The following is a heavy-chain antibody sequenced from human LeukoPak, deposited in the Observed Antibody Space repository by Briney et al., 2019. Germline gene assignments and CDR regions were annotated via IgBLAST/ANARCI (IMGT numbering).Heavy chain of an antibody. CDR2: ISYDGSKK. D-gene: IGHD3-22*01. Sequence: PGRSLRLSCVASGFTFSSYVMHWVRQAPGKGLEWVIAISYDGSKKDYADSVKGRFTISGDNSKNTLYLQMNSLRAEDTAVYYYARALYDSSGYYPGILDYWGQGTLVTVSS. J-gene: IGHJ4*02. CDR1: GFTFSSYV. CDR3: ARALYDSSGYYPGILDY. V-gene: IGHV3-30*04.